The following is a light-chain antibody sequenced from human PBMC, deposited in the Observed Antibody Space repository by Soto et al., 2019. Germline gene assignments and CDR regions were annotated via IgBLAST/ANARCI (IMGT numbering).Light chain of an antibody. V-gene: IGLV9-49*01. CDR1: SGYSNYK. CDR2: VGTGGIVG. J-gene: IGLJ2*01. CDR3: GADHGSGSNFVVGGV. Sequence: QPVLTQPPSASASLGASVTLTCTLSSGYSNYKVDWYQQRPGKGPRFVMRVGTGGIVGSKGDGIPDRFSVLGSGLNRYLTIKNIQEEDESDYHCGADHGSGSNFVVGGVFGGGTKLTVL.